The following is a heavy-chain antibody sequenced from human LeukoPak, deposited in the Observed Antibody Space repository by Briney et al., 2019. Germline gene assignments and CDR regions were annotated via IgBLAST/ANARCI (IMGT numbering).Heavy chain of an antibody. D-gene: IGHD6-13*01. V-gene: IGHV3-21*01. Sequence: GGSLKPSGAASGFTLSSYSMNWVRQAPGKGLEWFPFMSGSSNYIYYADSVKGRFTISRDNAKNSLYLQMNRLRAEDTAVYYCARVGSTWSYFDYWGQGTLVTVSS. CDR3: ARVGSTWSYFDY. J-gene: IGHJ4*02. CDR2: MSGSSNYI. CDR1: GFTLSSYS.